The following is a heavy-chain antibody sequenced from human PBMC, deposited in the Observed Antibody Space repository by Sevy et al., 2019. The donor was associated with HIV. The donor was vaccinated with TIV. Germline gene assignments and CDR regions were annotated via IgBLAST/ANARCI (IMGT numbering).Heavy chain of an antibody. V-gene: IGHV3-73*01. CDR1: GFTFSGSA. CDR3: TRRSGGAPAALGHYYYYGMDV. CDR2: IRSKANSYAT. J-gene: IGHJ6*02. Sequence: GGSLRLSCAASGFTFSGSAMHWVRQASGKGLEWVGRIRSKANSYATAYAASGKGRFTISRDDSKNTAYLQMNSLKTEDTAVYYCTRRSGGAPAALGHYYYYGMDVWGQGTTVTVSS. D-gene: IGHD2-2*01.